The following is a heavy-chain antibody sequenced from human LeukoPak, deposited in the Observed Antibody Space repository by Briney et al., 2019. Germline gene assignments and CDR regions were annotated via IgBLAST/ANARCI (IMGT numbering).Heavy chain of an antibody. V-gene: IGHV4-34*01. D-gene: IGHD1-26*01. CDR3: ARGQNEYKWELLSYYFDY. CDR2: INHSGST. CDR1: GGSFSGYY. Sequence: SETLSLTCAVYGGSFSGYYWSWIRQPPGKGLEWIGEINHSGSTNYNPSLKSRVTISVDTSKNQFSLKLSSVTAADTAVYYCARGQNEYKWELLSYYFDYWGQGTLVTVST. J-gene: IGHJ4*02.